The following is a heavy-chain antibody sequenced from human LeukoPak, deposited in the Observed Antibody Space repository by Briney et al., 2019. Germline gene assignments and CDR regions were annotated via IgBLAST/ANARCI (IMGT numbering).Heavy chain of an antibody. CDR2: ISGSGGST. Sequence: GSLRLSCAASGFTFSSYAMSWVRQAPGKGLEWVSAISGSGGSTYYADSVKGRFTISRDNSKNTLYLQMNSLRAEDTAVYYCAKEGRIAAAGTVPLGYWGQGTLVTVSS. D-gene: IGHD6-13*01. CDR3: AKEGRIAAAGTVPLGY. CDR1: GFTFSSYA. V-gene: IGHV3-23*01. J-gene: IGHJ4*02.